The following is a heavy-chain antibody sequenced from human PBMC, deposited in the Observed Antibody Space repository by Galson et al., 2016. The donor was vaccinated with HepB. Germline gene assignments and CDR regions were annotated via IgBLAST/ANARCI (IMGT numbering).Heavy chain of an antibody. CDR1: GGSIRSRSYS. CDR3: ARGTHYGDFSDY. Sequence: SETLSLTCSVSGGSIRSRSYSWAWIRQPPGKGLEWIGNFDYSGSTHYNPSLKSRVTMSADTSKNQFSLNLSTVTAADTAVYFCARGTHYGDFSDYWGHGTLVTVSS. V-gene: IGHV4-39*01. D-gene: IGHD4-17*01. CDR2: FDYSGST. J-gene: IGHJ4*01.